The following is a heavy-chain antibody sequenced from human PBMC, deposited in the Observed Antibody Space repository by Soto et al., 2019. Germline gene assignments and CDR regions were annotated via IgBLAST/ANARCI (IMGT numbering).Heavy chain of an antibody. CDR2: IYSGGST. V-gene: IGHV3-53*01. CDR1: GFTVSSNY. D-gene: IGHD2-15*01. Sequence: QPGGSLRLSCAASGFTVSSNYMSWVRQAPGKGLEWVSVIYSGGSTYYADSVKGRFTISRDNSKNTLYLQMNSLRAEDTAVYYCAGTLENCSGGSCYYGLYYYYGMDVWGQGTTVTVSS. CDR3: AGTLENCSGGSCYYGLYYYYGMDV. J-gene: IGHJ6*02.